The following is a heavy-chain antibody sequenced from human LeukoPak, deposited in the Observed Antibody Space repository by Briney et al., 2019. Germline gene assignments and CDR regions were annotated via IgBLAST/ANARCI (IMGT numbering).Heavy chain of an antibody. J-gene: IGHJ3*02. CDR3: ARGDAFDI. CDR2: INPNSGGT. V-gene: IGHV1-2*02. Sequence: ASVKVSCKSSGYTFTGYYMHWVRQAPGQGLEWMGWINPNSGGTNYSQKFQGRVTMTRATSISTAYMELSGLRSDDTAVYYCARGDAFDIWGQGTMVTVSS. CDR1: GYTFTGYY.